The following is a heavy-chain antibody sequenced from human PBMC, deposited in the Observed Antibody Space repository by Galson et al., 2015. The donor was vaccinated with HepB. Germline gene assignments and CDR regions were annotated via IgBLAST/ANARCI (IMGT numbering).Heavy chain of an antibody. CDR2: ISWNSGSI. V-gene: IGHV3-9*01. CDR3: ARDPEGDYGDIGYFDY. J-gene: IGHJ4*02. D-gene: IGHD4-17*01. CDR1: GFTFDDYA. Sequence: SLRLSCAASGFTFDDYAMHWVRQAPGKGLEWVSGISWNSGSIGYADSVKGRFTISRDNSKNTLYLQMNSLRAEDTAVYYCARDPEGDYGDIGYFDYWGQGTLVTVSS.